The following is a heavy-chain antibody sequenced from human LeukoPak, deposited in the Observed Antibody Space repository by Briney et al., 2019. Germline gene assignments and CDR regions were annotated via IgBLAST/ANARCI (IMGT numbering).Heavy chain of an antibody. CDR1: GYTFTGYY. V-gene: IGHV1-2*02. D-gene: IGHD3-3*01. CDR2: INPSSGGT. CDR3: ARGPTPREWLLFCIGMDV. Sequence: GASVKVSCKASGYTFTGYYMHWVRQAPGQGLEWKGWINPSSGGTNYAPKFQGRVTMTRDTSISTAYMELSRLRSDDTAVYYCARGPTPREWLLFCIGMDVWGQGTTVTVSS. J-gene: IGHJ6*02.